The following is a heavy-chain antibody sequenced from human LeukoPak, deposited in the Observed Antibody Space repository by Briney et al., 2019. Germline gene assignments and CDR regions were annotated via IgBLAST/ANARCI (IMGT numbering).Heavy chain of an antibody. Sequence: GGSLRLSCAASGFTFSSYAMSWVRQAPGKGLEWVSAISGSGGSTYYADSVKGRFTISRDDSKNMLYLHMDTLRAEDTATYYCAKEHTIFGVVTYFDSWGQGTLVTVSS. CDR2: ISGSGGST. J-gene: IGHJ4*02. CDR3: AKEHTIFGVVTYFDS. D-gene: IGHD3-3*01. CDR1: GFTFSSYA. V-gene: IGHV3-23*01.